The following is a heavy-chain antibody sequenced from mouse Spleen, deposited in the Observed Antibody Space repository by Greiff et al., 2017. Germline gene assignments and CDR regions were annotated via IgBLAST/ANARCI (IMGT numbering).Heavy chain of an antibody. CDR1: GYTFTSYW. Sequence: VQLQQSGAELVRPGSSVKLSCKASGYTFTSYWMHWVNQRPIQGLEWIGNIYPSDSETSYNQKFKDKATLTADKSSSTAYMQLSSLTSEDSAVDYCAKSYESGSCGGYAIDYWGQGTSVTVSS. D-gene: IGHD1-3*01. CDR3: AKSYESGSCGGYAIDY. J-gene: IGHJ4*01. V-gene: IGHV1-52*01. CDR2: IYPSDSET.